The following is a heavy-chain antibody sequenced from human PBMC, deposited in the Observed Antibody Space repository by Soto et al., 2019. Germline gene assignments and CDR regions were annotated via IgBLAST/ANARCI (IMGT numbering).Heavy chain of an antibody. Sequence: PGKGLEWVSVISGSGGGTYYSDSVKGRVTISSDNSKNTLYLQMNSLRAEDTAVYYFFFQAEDVIRDL. J-gene: IGHJ2*01. D-gene: IGHD3-3*01. V-gene: IGHV3-23*01. CDR3: FFQAEDVIRDL. CDR2: ISGSGGGT.